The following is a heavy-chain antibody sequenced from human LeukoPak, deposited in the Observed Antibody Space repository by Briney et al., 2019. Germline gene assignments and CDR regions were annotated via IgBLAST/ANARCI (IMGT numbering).Heavy chain of an antibody. J-gene: IGHJ4*02. Sequence: ASVKVSCKASGYTFTSYGISWVRQAPGQGLEWMGWISAYNGNTNYAQKLQGRVTMTTDTSTSTAYMELRSLRSDDTAVYYCARRSGSYYKSYFDYWGQGTLVTVSS. CDR2: ISAYNGNT. CDR3: ARRSGSYYKSYFDY. D-gene: IGHD3-10*01. V-gene: IGHV1-18*01. CDR1: GYTFTSYG.